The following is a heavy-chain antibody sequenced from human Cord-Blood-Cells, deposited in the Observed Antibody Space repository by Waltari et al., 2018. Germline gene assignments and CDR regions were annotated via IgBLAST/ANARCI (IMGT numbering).Heavy chain of an antibody. V-gene: IGHV3-74*01. J-gene: IGHJ4*02. CDR3: ARDRTSGSYPYYFDY. CDR2: INSDGSST. Sequence: EVQLVESGGGLVQPGGSLRLSCAASGFTFSSSWMPWVRQAPGKGLVWVSRINSDGSSTSYADSVKGRFTISRDNAKNTLYLQMNSLRAEDTAVYYCARDRTSGSYPYYFDYWGQGTLVTVSS. D-gene: IGHD1-26*01. CDR1: GFTFSSSW.